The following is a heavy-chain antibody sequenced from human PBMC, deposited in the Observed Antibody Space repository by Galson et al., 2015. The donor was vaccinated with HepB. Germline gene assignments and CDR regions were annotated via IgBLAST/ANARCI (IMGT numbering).Heavy chain of an antibody. Sequence: SLRLSCAASGFTVSSNYMSWVRQAPGKGLEWVSVIYSGGSTYYADSVKGRFTISRDNSKNTLYLQMNSLRAEDTAVYYCARVRRRDGYNFDYWGQGTLVTVSS. CDR2: IYSGGST. V-gene: IGHV3-66*01. D-gene: IGHD5-24*01. J-gene: IGHJ4*02. CDR1: GFTVSSNY. CDR3: ARVRRRDGYNFDY.